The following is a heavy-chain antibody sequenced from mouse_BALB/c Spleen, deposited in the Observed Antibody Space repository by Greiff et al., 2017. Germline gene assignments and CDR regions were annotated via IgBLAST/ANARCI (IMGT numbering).Heavy chain of an antibody. D-gene: IGHD2-14*01. V-gene: IGHV2-9*02. CDR1: GFSLTSYG. CDR3: ARGYRYDGPDY. Sequence: QVQLKESGPGLVAPSQSLSITCTVSGFSLTSYGVHWVRQPPGKGLEWLGVIWAGGSTNYNSALMSRLSISKDNSKSQVFLKMNSLQTDDTAMYCCARGYRYDGPDYWGQGTSVTVSS. CDR2: IWAGGST. J-gene: IGHJ4*01.